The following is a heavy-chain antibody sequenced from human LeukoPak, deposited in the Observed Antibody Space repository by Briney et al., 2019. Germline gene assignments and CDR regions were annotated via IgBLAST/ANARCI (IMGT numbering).Heavy chain of an antibody. V-gene: IGHV3-49*03. CDR2: IRSKAYGGTT. CDR3: CRDCSGGAFDY. CDR1: GFTFGDYA. J-gene: IGHJ4*02. Sequence: GGSLRLSCTASGFTFGDYAMSWFRQAPGKGLEWVGFIRSKAYGGTTEYAASVKGRFTISRDDSKSIAYLQMNSLKTEDTAVYYCCRDCSGGAFDYWGQGTLVTVSS. D-gene: IGHD2-15*01.